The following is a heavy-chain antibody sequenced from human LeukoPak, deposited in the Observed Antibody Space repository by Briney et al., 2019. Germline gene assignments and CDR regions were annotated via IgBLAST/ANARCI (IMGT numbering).Heavy chain of an antibody. Sequence: GGSLRLSCAASGFTFSSYGMHWVRQAPGKGLEWVAVIWYDGSNKYYADSVKGRFTISRDNSKNTLYLQMNSLRAEDTAVYYCARDNLAAAGFDYWGQGTLVTVS. J-gene: IGHJ4*02. CDR3: ARDNLAAAGFDY. CDR2: IWYDGSNK. CDR1: GFTFSSYG. D-gene: IGHD6-13*01. V-gene: IGHV3-33*01.